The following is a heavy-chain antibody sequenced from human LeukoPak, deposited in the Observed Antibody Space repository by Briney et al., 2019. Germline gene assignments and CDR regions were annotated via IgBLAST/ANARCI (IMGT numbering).Heavy chain of an antibody. CDR1: GFTFSSYG. Sequence: GGSLRLSCAASGFTFSSYGMHWVRQAPGKGLEWVAVIWYDGSNKYYADSVKGRFTISRDNSKNTLYLQMNSLRAEDTAVYYCARETTQYYYYYGMDVWGQGTTVTVSS. CDR3: ARETTQYYYYYGMDV. D-gene: IGHD1/OR15-1a*01. V-gene: IGHV3-33*01. J-gene: IGHJ6*02. CDR2: IWYDGSNK.